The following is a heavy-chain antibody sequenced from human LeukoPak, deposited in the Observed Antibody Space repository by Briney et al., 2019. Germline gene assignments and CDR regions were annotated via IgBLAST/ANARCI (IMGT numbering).Heavy chain of an antibody. Sequence: SETLSLTCAVYGGSFSGYYWSWIRQPPGKGLEWIGEINHSGSTNYNPSLESRVTISVDTSKNQFSLKLSSVTAADTAVYYCARGCYDFWSGYSPFDPWGQGTLVTVSS. J-gene: IGHJ5*02. D-gene: IGHD3-3*01. CDR1: GGSFSGYY. CDR2: INHSGST. CDR3: ARGCYDFWSGYSPFDP. V-gene: IGHV4-34*01.